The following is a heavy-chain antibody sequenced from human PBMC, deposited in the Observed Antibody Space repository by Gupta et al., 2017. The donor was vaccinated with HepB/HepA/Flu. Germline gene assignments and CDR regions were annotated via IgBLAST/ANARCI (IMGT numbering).Heavy chain of an antibody. Sequence: EEQLVESGGSVVRPGGSLRLSCAASGFTFDDYGMSWVRQAPGKGLEWVSGINWSGDSTGYADSVKGRFTISRDNAKNSQYLQMNSLRAEDTALYYCARDRAVVIATYYYYYMDVWGKGTAVTVSS. CDR2: INWSGDST. D-gene: IGHD2-21*01. V-gene: IGHV3-20*04. CDR3: ARDRAVVIATYYYYYMDV. CDR1: GFTFDDYG. J-gene: IGHJ6*03.